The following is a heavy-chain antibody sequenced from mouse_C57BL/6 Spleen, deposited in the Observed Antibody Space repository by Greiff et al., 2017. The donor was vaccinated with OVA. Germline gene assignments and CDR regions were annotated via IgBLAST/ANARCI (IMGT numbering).Heavy chain of an antibody. D-gene: IGHD1-1*01. Sequence: EVQLQESGGGLVKPGGSLKLSCAASGFTFSDYGMHWVRQAPEKGLEWVAYISSGSSTIYYADTVKGRFTISRDNAKHTLFLQMTSLRSEDTAMYYCARKATVVATGYYAMDYWGQGTSVTVSS. CDR1: GFTFSDYG. J-gene: IGHJ4*01. CDR3: ARKATVVATGYYAMDY. V-gene: IGHV5-17*01. CDR2: ISSGSSTI.